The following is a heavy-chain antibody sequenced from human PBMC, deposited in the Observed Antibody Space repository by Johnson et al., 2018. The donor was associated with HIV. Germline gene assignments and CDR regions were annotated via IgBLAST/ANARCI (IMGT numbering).Heavy chain of an antibody. CDR3: AKDLRRIRIPNKDVACDI. D-gene: IGHD2-15*01. V-gene: IGHV3-30*02. CDR2: IRYDGSNK. Sequence: QMLLVESGGGVVQPGGSLRLSCAASGFTFSSYGMHWVRQAPGKGLEWVAFIRYDGSNKYYADSVKGRFTISRDNSKNTLYLQMNSLRAEDTAVYYCAKDLRRIRIPNKDVACDIWGQGTMVTVS. J-gene: IGHJ3*02. CDR1: GFTFSSYG.